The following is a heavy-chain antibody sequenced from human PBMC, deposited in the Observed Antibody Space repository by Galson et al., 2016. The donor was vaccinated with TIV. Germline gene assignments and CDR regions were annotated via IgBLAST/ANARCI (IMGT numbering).Heavy chain of an antibody. J-gene: IGHJ4*02. CDR3: ARRFYFDY. CDR1: GYTLTRYY. V-gene: IGHV1-46*01. Sequence: SVKVSCKASGYTLTRYYIHWLRQAPGQGLEWMGIINPSDGGTTNAPKFQGRVTMTRDTSTATVYMELSGLRSEDTAIYYCARRFYFDYWGQGTLVTVSS. CDR2: INPSDGGT.